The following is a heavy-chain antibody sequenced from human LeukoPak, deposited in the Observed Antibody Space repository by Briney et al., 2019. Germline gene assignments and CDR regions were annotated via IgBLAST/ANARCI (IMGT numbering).Heavy chain of an antibody. V-gene: IGHV3-30*02. CDR1: GFTFSSYG. Sequence: GGSLGLSCAASGFTFSSYGMHWVRQAPGKGLEWVAFIRYDGSNKYYADSVKGRFTISRDNSKNTLYLQMNSLRAEDTAVYYCAKGSFVVVAALGLDYWGQGTLVTVSS. CDR3: AKGSFVVVAALGLDY. D-gene: IGHD2-15*01. J-gene: IGHJ4*02. CDR2: IRYDGSNK.